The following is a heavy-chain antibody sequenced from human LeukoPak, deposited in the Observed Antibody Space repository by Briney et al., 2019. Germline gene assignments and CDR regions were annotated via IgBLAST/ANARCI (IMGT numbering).Heavy chain of an antibody. J-gene: IGHJ3*02. Sequence: SETLSLTCTVSGGSISSYYWIWIRQPPGKGLEWIGYIYYSGSTNYNPSLKCRVTISVDMSKNQFSLKLTSVTAADTAVYYCARRYYYGSGSYFGDAFDIWGQGTMVTVSS. CDR3: ARRYYYGSGSYFGDAFDI. CDR1: GGSISSYY. D-gene: IGHD3-10*01. V-gene: IGHV4-59*01. CDR2: IYYSGST.